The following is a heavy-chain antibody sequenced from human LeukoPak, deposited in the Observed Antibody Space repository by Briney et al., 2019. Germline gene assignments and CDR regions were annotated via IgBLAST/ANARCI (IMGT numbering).Heavy chain of an antibody. D-gene: IGHD5-12*01. CDR3: ARDPVAHPYWFFDL. CDR2: VSDSGST. Sequence: SETLSLTCSVSAGSISGSYWNWIRQPPGKGLEWIGYVSDSGSTNYNPSVKSRVTISLDTSKNQISLKLNSVTAADTAVYYCARDPVAHPYWFFDLWGRGTLVTVSS. J-gene: IGHJ2*01. V-gene: IGHV4-59*01. CDR1: AGSISGSY.